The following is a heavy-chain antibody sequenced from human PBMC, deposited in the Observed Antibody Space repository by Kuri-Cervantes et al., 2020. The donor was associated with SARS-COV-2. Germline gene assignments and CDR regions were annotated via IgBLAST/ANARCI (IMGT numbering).Heavy chain of an antibody. CDR3: ARVDSSSVDY. Sequence: GSLRLSCTVSGGSISSSSYYWGWIRQPPGKGLEWIGEINHGGSTNYNPSLKSRVTISVDTSKNQFSLKLSSVTAADTAVYYCARVDSSSVDYWGQGTLVTVSS. CDR1: GGSISSSSYY. J-gene: IGHJ4*02. V-gene: IGHV4-39*07. CDR2: INHGGST. D-gene: IGHD6-6*01.